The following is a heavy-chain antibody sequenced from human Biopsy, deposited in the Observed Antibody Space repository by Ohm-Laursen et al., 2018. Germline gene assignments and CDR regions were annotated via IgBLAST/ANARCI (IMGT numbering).Heavy chain of an antibody. CDR3: ARTPIVIVSVGLVYRHRRRLQGMDV. Sequence: TQTLTLTCSFSGFSLSARGMGVSWILQAPGKALEWLARVVWDDYKDYSASLQTKLSITKDTSNDQVVLTVNNVDPADTATYYCARTPIVIVSVGLVYRHRRRLQGMDVWGQGIAVTVS. J-gene: IGHJ6*02. V-gene: IGHV2-70*11. D-gene: IGHD2/OR15-2a*01. CDR2: VVWDDYK. CDR1: GFSLSARGMG.